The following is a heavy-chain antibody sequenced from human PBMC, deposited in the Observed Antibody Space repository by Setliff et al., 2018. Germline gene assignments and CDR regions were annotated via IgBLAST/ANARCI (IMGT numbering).Heavy chain of an antibody. J-gene: IGHJ3*02. CDR1: GYTFTSHY. D-gene: IGHD3-22*01. Sequence: ASVRSPCKASGYTFTSHYMHWVRQAPGLGLEWMGTINPSSGRTSYAQKFQGRVTMTRDTSTSTVYMDMSSLRSEDTAVYYCARDVFPYHYEGAFDIWGQGTMVTVSS. CDR2: INPSSGRT. CDR3: ARDVFPYHYEGAFDI. V-gene: IGHV1-46*01.